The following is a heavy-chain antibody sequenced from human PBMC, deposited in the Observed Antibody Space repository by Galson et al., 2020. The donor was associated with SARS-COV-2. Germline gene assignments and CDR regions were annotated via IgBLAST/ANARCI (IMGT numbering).Heavy chain of an antibody. D-gene: IGHD1-26*01. CDR2: ISAYNANT. Sequence: ASVKLSCKASGYTFTSYGISWVRQAPGQGLEWMGWISAYNANTNYAQKLQGRVTMTTDTSTSTAYMELRSLRSDDTAVYYCARDYSTRELRDAFDIWGQGTRVTVSS. V-gene: IGHV1-18*04. CDR1: GYTFTSYG. CDR3: ARDYSTRELRDAFDI. J-gene: IGHJ3*02.